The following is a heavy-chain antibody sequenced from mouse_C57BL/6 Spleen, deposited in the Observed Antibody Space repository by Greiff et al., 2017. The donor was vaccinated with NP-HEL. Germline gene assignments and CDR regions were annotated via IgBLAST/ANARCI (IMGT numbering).Heavy chain of an antibody. CDR1: GFSFTSYA. D-gene: IGHD2-5*01. CDR3: ATAYYSNAWFAY. Sequence: VQLQESGPGLVAPSQSLSITCTVSGFSFTSYAISWVRQPPGKGLEWLGVIWTGGGTNSNSALKSRLSISKDNSKIQVFLKMNSLQTDDTARYYCATAYYSNAWFAYWGQGTLVTVSA. V-gene: IGHV2-9-1*01. CDR2: IWTGGGT. J-gene: IGHJ3*01.